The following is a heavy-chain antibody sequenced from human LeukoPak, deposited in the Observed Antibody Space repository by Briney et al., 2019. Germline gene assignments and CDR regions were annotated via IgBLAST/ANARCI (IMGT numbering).Heavy chain of an antibody. Sequence: PSETLSLTCTVSGGSISSYYWSWIRQPAGKGLEWIGRIYSTGSTNYNPSLKSRVTMSVDTSKNQFSLKLSSVTAADTAVYYCARSSYYYSSGSYYSFDYWGQGTLVTVSS. CDR3: ARSSYYYSSGSYYSFDY. D-gene: IGHD3-10*01. CDR2: IYSTGST. J-gene: IGHJ4*02. CDR1: GGSISSYY. V-gene: IGHV4-4*07.